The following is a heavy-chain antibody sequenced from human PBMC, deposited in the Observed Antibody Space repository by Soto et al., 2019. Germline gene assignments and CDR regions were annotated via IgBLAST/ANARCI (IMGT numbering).Heavy chain of an antibody. CDR2: INAGNGNT. CDR3: ARHGITGSYYDAFDI. D-gene: IGHD1-26*01. Sequence: GASVKVSCKASGYTFTSYAMHWVRQAPGQRLEWMGWINAGNGNTKYSQKFQGRVTLSVDTSKNQLALKLSSVTAAETAVYYCARHGITGSYYDAFDIWGQGTMVTVSS. J-gene: IGHJ3*02. V-gene: IGHV1-3*01. CDR1: GYTFTSYA.